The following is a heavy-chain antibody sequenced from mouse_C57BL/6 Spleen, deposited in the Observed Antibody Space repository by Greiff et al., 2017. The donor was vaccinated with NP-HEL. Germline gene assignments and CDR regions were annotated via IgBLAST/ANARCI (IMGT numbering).Heavy chain of an antibody. Sequence: QVQLQQPGAELVRPGTSVKLSCKASGYTFTSYWLHWVKQRPGQGLEWIGVIDPSDSHTNYNQNFKGKATLTVDTSSSTAYMQLSILTSEDSAVYYCARSHYYGGSDWYFDVWGTGTTVTVSS. CDR3: ARSHYYGGSDWYFDV. CDR2: IDPSDSHT. V-gene: IGHV1-59*01. J-gene: IGHJ1*03. CDR1: GYTFTSYW. D-gene: IGHD1-1*01.